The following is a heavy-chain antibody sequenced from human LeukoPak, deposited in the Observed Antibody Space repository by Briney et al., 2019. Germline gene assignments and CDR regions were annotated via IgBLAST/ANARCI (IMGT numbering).Heavy chain of an antibody. D-gene: IGHD3-22*01. CDR1: RFIFSSYA. CDR2: VSGSGGNT. J-gene: IGHJ3*02. Sequence: GGSLRLSCAASRFIFSSYAVSWVRRAQGKGLEWGSTVSGSGGNTFYADSLKGRFTISRDNSKNTLYLQMNSLRAEDTAVYYCARPDYDSSGYYPRSFFGIWGQGSMVTVSS. CDR3: ARPDYDSSGYYPRSFFGI. V-gene: IGHV3-23*01.